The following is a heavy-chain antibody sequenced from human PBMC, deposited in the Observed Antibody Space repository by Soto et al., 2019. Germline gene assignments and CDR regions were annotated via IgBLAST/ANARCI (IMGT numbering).Heavy chain of an antibody. J-gene: IGHJ3*02. V-gene: IGHV3-33*01. CDR2: IWYDGSNK. CDR1: GFTFSSYG. Sequence: QVQLVESGGGVVQPGRSLRLSCAASGFTFSSYGMHWVRQAPGKGLEWVAVIWYDGSNKYYADSVKGRFTISRDNSKNTLYLQMNSLRAEDTAVFYCARYEVATIPAFDIWGQGTMVTVSS. CDR3: ARYEVATIPAFDI. D-gene: IGHD5-12*01.